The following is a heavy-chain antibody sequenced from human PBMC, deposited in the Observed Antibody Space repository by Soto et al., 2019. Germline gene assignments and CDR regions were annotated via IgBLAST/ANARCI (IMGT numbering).Heavy chain of an antibody. D-gene: IGHD4-17*01. V-gene: IGHV5-51*01. Sequence: PGESLKISCQGSGYSFSNYWIAWVRQMPGKGLEWMGVIYPGDSNTKYSPSFEGQVTLSADKSITTAYLQLSSLKASDTAMYYCARPDYGGFHDALHFWGQGTMVTVSS. CDR2: IYPGDSNT. J-gene: IGHJ3*01. CDR1: GYSFSNYW. CDR3: ARPDYGGFHDALHF.